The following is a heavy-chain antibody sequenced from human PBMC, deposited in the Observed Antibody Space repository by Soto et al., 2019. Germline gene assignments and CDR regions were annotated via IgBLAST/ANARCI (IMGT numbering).Heavy chain of an antibody. CDR2: INSDWSSK. D-gene: IGHD2-15*01. V-gene: IGHV3-74*01. Sequence: EVQLVESGGGLVQPGGSLRLSCAASGFTFSSYWMHWVRQAPGKGLVWVSRINSDWSSKSYADSVKGRFTISRDNAKNTLYLQMNSLRAEDTAVYYCVRTSLVVAAATREDYWGQGTLVTVSS. CDR1: GFTFSSYW. CDR3: VRTSLVVAAATREDY. J-gene: IGHJ4*02.